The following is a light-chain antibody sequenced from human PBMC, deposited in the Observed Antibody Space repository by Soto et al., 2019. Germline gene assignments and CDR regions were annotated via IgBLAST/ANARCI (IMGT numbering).Light chain of an antibody. Sequence: EIVLTQSPGTLSLSPGERATLSCRASQSVSNNYLAWYQQKPGQAPRLLIYSAAGRAAGIPDRFSGSGSGTDFTLTISRLEPEYFAVFYCQQYGSSPCTFGQGTKLEIK. CDR3: QQYGSSPCT. J-gene: IGKJ2*02. CDR1: QSVSNNY. V-gene: IGKV3-20*01. CDR2: SAA.